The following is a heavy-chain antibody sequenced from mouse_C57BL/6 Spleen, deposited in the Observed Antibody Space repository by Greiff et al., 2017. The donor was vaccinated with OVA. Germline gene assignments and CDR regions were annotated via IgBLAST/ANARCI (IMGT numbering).Heavy chain of an antibody. V-gene: IGHV2-2*01. Sequence: VQRVESGPGLVQPSQSLSITCTVSGFSLTSYGVHWVRQSPGKGLEWLGVIWSGGSTDYNAAFISRLSISKDNSKSQVFFKMNSLQADDTAIYYCARNRDYGNYEAWFAYWGQGTLVTVSA. CDR1: GFSLTSYG. CDR3: ARNRDYGNYEAWFAY. D-gene: IGHD2-1*01. CDR2: IWSGGST. J-gene: IGHJ3*01.